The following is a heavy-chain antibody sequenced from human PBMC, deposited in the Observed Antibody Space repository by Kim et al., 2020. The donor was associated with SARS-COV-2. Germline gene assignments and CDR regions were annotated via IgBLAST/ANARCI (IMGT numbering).Heavy chain of an antibody. J-gene: IGHJ4*02. CDR1: GFPFGDSA. CDR3: ARGHTMIPF. D-gene: IGHD3-22*01. CDR2: ITSKAYGGTI. V-gene: IGHV3-49*03. Sequence: GGSLRLSCEASGFPFGDSAMSWFRQAPGKGLEWVGFITSKAYGGTIEYAASVKGRFTISRDDSKSIAFLQMNSLKTEDTAVYYCARGHTMIPFWGQGTLV.